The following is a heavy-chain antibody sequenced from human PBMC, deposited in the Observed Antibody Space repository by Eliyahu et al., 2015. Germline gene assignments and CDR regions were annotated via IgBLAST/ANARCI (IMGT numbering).Heavy chain of an antibody. CDR2: ISDSSSST. D-gene: IGHD2-8*01. CDR1: GFXFSYYY. CDR3: TRTLNGQYDFDY. J-gene: IGHJ4*02. V-gene: IGHV3-11*05. Sequence: QVQLVESGGGLVKPGGSLRLSCAASGFXFSYYYMSWIRQAPGKGLEWISYISDSSSSTNYADSVKGRFTISRDNTKNSVYLQMNSLRAEDTAVYYCTRTLNGQYDFDYWGQGTLVTVSS.